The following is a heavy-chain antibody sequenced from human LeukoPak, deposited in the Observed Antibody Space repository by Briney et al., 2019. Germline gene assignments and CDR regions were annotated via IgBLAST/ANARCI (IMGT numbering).Heavy chain of an antibody. J-gene: IGHJ6*02. CDR2: MNPNSGNT. CDR1: GYTFTSYD. D-gene: IGHD3-10*01. Sequence: GASVKVSCKASGYTFTSYDINWVRQATGQGLEWMGWMNPNSGNTGYAQKFQGRVTMTRNTSISTAYMELSSLRSEDTAVYYCARVEDSYGSGSTYTEHTYYYGMDVWGQGTTVTVSS. V-gene: IGHV1-8*01. CDR3: ARVEDSYGSGSTYTEHTYYYGMDV.